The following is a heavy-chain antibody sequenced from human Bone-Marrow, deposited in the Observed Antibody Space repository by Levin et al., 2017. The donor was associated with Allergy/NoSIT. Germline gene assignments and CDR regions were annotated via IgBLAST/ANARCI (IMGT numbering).Heavy chain of an antibody. CDR1: GFTFHEHG. CDR3: ANDLPRTTYSYWRAFDN. V-gene: IGHV3-9*01. CDR2: ISWNSGSI. J-gene: IGHJ4*02. D-gene: IGHD1-26*01. Sequence: PGGSLRLSCAASGFTFHEHGMHWVRQAPGKGLEWVSSISWNSGSIGYADSVKGRFTISRDNTKNSLYLQMNSLRPGDTAFYFCANDLPRTTYSYWRAFDNWGQGTLVTVSS.